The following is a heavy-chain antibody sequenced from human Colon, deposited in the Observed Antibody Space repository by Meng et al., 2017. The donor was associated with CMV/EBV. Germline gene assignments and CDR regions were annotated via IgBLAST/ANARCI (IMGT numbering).Heavy chain of an antibody. CDR2: ISYDGSNK. D-gene: IGHD3-9*01. J-gene: IGHJ4*02. Sequence: SCAASGFTFDSYGMHWVRQAPGKGLEWVAVISYDGSNKYYADSVKGRFTISRDNSKNTLYLQMNSLRAEDTAVYYCAKARYLVSSIDYWGQGTLVTVSS. V-gene: IGHV3-30*18. CDR3: AKARYLVSSIDY. CDR1: GFTFDSYG.